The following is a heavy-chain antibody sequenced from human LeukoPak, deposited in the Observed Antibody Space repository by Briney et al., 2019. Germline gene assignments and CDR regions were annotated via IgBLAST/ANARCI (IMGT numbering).Heavy chain of an antibody. D-gene: IGHD2-15*01. J-gene: IGHJ6*03. V-gene: IGHV3-21*01. CDR3: ARDGRLLNYNMDV. CDR2: ISSSSSYI. Sequence: GGSLRLSCAASGFTFSSYSMNWVRQAPGKGLEWVSSISSSSSYIYYADSVKGRFTISRDNAKNSLYLQMNSLRAEDTAVYYCARDGRLLNYNMDVWGKGTTVTVSS. CDR1: GFTFSSYS.